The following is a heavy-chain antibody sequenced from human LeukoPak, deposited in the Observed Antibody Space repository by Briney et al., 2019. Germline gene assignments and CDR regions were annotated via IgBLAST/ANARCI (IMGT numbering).Heavy chain of an antibody. CDR1: GFTLSSHA. V-gene: IGHV3-23*01. Sequence: PGGSLRLSCAASGFTLSSHAMSWVRQAPGKGLEWVSTLSGSGGSTYYADSVKGQFTISRDNSKNTLYLQMNTLRAEDTAIYYCAKDLRHPLGIGYWGQGTLVTVSS. D-gene: IGHD7-27*01. J-gene: IGHJ4*02. CDR2: LSGSGGST. CDR3: AKDLRHPLGIGY.